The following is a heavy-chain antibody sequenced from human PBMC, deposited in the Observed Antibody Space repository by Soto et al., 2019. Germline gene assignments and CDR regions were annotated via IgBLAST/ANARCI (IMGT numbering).Heavy chain of an antibody. CDR2: ISYDGINK. J-gene: IGHJ4*02. CDR3: ASTYGSGSYFDY. CDR1: GFTFSSYA. Sequence: QVQLVESGGGVVQPGRSLRLSCAASGFTFSSYAMHWVRQAPGKGLQWVAVISYDGINKNYADSVKGRFTISRDNSKNTLYLQMNSLRVEDTAVYNCASTYGSGSYFDYWGQGTLVTVSS. V-gene: IGHV3-30-3*01. D-gene: IGHD3-10*01.